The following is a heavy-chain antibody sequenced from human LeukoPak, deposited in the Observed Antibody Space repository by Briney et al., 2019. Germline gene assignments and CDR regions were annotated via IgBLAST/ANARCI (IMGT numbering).Heavy chain of an antibody. CDR1: GFTFSSYA. CDR2: IIGSGGSS. J-gene: IGHJ4*02. V-gene: IGHV3-23*01. D-gene: IGHD3-22*01. Sequence: GGSLRLSCAASGFTFSSYAMTWVRQAPGKGLEWVSSIIGSGGSSYYADSVKGRFTISRDNYKNTLYLQMKSLRADDTAVYYCARGCYYERSGSCPFDYWGQGTLVTVSS. CDR3: ARGCYYERSGSCPFDY.